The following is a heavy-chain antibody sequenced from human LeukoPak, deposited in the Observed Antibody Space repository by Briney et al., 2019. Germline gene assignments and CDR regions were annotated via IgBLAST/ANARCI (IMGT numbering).Heavy chain of an antibody. CDR1: GGTFSSYA. D-gene: IGHD5-18*01. V-gene: IGHV1-69*13. CDR2: IIPIFGTA. Sequence: TVKVSCKASGGTFSSYAISWVRQAPGQGLEWMGGIIPIFGTANYAQKFQGRVTITADESTSTAYMELSSLRSEDTAVYYCARSDRGGYSYGYGIRYWGQGTLVTVSS. CDR3: ARSDRGGYSYGYGIRY. J-gene: IGHJ4*02.